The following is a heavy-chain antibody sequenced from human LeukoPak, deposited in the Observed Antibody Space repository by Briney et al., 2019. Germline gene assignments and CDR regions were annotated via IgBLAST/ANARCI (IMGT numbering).Heavy chain of an antibody. D-gene: IGHD3-3*01. CDR2: IYHSGST. CDR3: ARLGPRITTKGYYMDV. J-gene: IGHJ6*03. CDR1: GYSISSGYY. Sequence: SETLSLTCAVSGYSISSGYYWGWIRQPPGKGLEWIGSIYHSGSTYYNPSLKSRVTISVDTSKNQFSLKLSSVTAADTAVYYHARLGPRITTKGYYMDVWGKGTTVTVSS. V-gene: IGHV4-38-2*01.